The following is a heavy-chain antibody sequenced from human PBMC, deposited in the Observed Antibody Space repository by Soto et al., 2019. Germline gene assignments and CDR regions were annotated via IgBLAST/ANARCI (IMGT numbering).Heavy chain of an antibody. CDR2: INWNGGST. CDR1: GFTFDDYG. J-gene: IGHJ6*02. D-gene: IGHD3-3*01. CDR3: ARQSPRSYYDFWSGYFGRTSRYYYYYGMDV. Sequence: GGSLRLSCAASGFTFDDYGMSWVRQAPGKGLEWVSGINWNGGSTGYADSVKGRFTNSRDNAKNSLYLQMNSLRAEDTALYYCARQSPRSYYDFWSGYFGRTSRYYYYYGMDVWGQGTTVTVSS. V-gene: IGHV3-20*04.